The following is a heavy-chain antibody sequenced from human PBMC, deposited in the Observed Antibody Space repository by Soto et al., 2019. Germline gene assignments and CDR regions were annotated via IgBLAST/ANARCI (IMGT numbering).Heavy chain of an antibody. CDR1: GYTFTRNW. J-gene: IGHJ3*01. CDR2: IFPIDSDT. V-gene: IGHV5-51*01. Sequence: ESLTISCKGSGYTFTRNWIGLVRQVPGKGLEWMGIIFPIDSDTRYSPSSQGQVTISADNSISTAYLQWSSLKASDTAIYYCAAPGGRDFNAFDVWGQGTMVTVSS. CDR3: AAPGGRDFNAFDV. D-gene: IGHD2-21*02.